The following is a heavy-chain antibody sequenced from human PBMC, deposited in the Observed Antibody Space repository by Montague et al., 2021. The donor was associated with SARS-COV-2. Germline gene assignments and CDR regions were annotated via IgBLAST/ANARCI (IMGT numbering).Heavy chain of an antibody. CDR1: GDSVSSNSAT. J-gene: IGHJ6*02. CDR2: TYYRSKWYN. D-gene: IGHD1-1*01. CDR3: TSGREGNYNVMDV. V-gene: IGHV6-1*01. Sequence: CAISGDSVSSNSATWNWVRQSPSRGIEWQGRTYYRSKWYNDHAVXARGRVTINPDTSKSQFSLQLNSVTPEDTAIYYCTSGREGNYNVMDVWGQGTTVTVSS.